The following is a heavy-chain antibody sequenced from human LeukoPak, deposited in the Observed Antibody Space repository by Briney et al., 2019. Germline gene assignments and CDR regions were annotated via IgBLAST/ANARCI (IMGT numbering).Heavy chain of an antibody. V-gene: IGHV4-34*01. D-gene: IGHD3-10*01. Sequence: SETLSLTCAVYGGSFSGYYWSWIRQPPGKGLEWIGEINHSGSTNYNPSLKSRVTISVDTSKDQFSLKLSSVTAADTAAYYCARGQKPPGYYYGSGSYYRYDAFDIWGQGTMVTVSS. J-gene: IGHJ3*02. CDR1: GGSFSGYY. CDR2: INHSGST. CDR3: ARGQKPPGYYYGSGSYYRYDAFDI.